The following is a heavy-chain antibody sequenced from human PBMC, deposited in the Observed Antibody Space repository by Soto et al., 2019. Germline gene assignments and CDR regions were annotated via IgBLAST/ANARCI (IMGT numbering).Heavy chain of an antibody. CDR1: CFTFSHYT. CDR3: TTRMTAHFDY. D-gene: IGHD2-21*02. J-gene: IGHJ4*02. V-gene: IGHV3-23*01. Sequence: GGALRLSCVASCFTFSHYTMNWVRLAPGKGLEWVSTISDRPTGHTHYAESVKGRFTISRDDSRDTVFLQMDRLRAEDTAVYYCTTRMTAHFDYWGQGILVTVSS. CDR2: ISDRPTGHT.